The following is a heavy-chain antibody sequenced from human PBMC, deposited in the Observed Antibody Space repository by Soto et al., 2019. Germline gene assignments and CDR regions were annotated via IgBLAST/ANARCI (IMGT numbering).Heavy chain of an antibody. D-gene: IGHD2-15*01. CDR1: GFTFSRYW. Sequence: EVQLVESGGGLVQPGGSLRLSCAVSGFTFSRYWMTWVRQAPGKGLEWVANIKQDGSEIYYVDSVKGRFTISRDNAENSLYLQMNSLRAEDTAVYYCARDPVCSGGSCYDYWGQGTLVTVSS. CDR3: ARDPVCSGGSCYDY. V-gene: IGHV3-7*01. CDR2: IKQDGSEI. J-gene: IGHJ4*02.